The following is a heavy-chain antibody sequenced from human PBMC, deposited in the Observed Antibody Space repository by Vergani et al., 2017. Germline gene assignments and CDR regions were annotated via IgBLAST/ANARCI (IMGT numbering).Heavy chain of an antibody. V-gene: IGHV4-38-2*01. Sequence: QLQESGPGLVKPSETLSLTCAVSGYSISSGYYWGWIRQPPGKGLEWIGSIYHSGSTYYNPSLKSRVTISVDTSKNQFSLKLSSVTAADTAVYYCARQPLGYCSSTSCPPFDYWGQGTLVTVSS. CDR3: ARQPLGYCSSTSCPPFDY. J-gene: IGHJ4*02. CDR2: IYHSGST. D-gene: IGHD2-2*01. CDR1: GYSISSGYY.